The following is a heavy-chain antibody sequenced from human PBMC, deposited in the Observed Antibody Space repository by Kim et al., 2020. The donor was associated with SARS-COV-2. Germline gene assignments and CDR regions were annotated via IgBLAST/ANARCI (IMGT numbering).Heavy chain of an antibody. CDR3: AREIEMATIPDY. J-gene: IGHJ4*02. D-gene: IGHD5-12*01. V-gene: IGHV1-18*01. Sequence: YAQKLQGRVTMTTDTSTSTAYMELRSLRSDDTAVYYCAREIEMATIPDYWGQGTLVTVSS.